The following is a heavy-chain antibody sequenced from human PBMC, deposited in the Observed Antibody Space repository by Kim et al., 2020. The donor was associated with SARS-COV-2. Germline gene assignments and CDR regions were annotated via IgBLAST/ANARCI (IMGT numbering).Heavy chain of an antibody. J-gene: IGHJ4*02. CDR3: ARLYCTGGVCYGAFDY. Sequence: PPLKSRATISVDTSKHQFTLKLSSVTAADAAVYYCARLYCTGGVCYGAFDYWGQGTLVTVSS. D-gene: IGHD2-8*02. V-gene: IGHV4-59*01.